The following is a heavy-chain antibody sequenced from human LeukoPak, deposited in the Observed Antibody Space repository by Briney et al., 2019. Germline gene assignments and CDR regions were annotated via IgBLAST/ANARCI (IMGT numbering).Heavy chain of an antibody. CDR1: GYTFTSYY. Sequence: GASVKVSCKASGYTFTSYYMHWVRQAPGQGLEWMGIINPSGGSTSYAQKFQGRVTMTRDMSTSTVYMELSSLRSEDTAVYYCARDDGILSSSSSFDYWGQGTLVTVSS. D-gene: IGHD6-13*01. CDR3: ARDDGILSSSSSFDY. CDR2: INPSGGST. J-gene: IGHJ4*02. V-gene: IGHV1-46*01.